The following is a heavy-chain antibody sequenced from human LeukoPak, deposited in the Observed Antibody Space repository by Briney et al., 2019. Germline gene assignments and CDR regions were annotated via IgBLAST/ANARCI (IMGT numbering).Heavy chain of an antibody. Sequence: PSETLSLTCTVSGASITQHYWSWIRQPPGKGLEYIGDFYYDGSTNYTSSVRSRVTILVDTSKNQFTLNLRSVSAADTAKYYCTRGITGHYRSLGGFAFDIWGQGTMVAVSS. J-gene: IGHJ3*02. V-gene: IGHV4-59*11. CDR3: TRGITGHYRSLGGFAFDI. CDR1: GASITQHY. D-gene: IGHD3-16*01. CDR2: FYYDGST.